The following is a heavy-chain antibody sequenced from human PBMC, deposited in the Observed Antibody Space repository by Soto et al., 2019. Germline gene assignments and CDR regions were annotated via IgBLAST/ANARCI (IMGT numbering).Heavy chain of an antibody. J-gene: IGHJ5*02. CDR2: IYYSGST. D-gene: IGHD2-15*01. V-gene: IGHV4-39*01. CDR3: ARQMVVAATFIVRWFDP. Sequence: PSETLSLTCTVSGGSISSSSYYWGWIRQPPGKGLEWIGSIYYSGSTYYNPSLKSRVTISVDTSKNQFSLKLSSVTAADTAVYYCARQMVVAATFIVRWFDPWGQGTLVTVSS. CDR1: GGSISSSSYY.